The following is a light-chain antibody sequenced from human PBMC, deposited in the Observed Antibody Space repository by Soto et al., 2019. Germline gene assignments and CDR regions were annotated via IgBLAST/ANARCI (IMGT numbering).Light chain of an antibody. CDR1: QTISNW. J-gene: IGKJ2*01. Sequence: DIQMTQSPSTLSASVGDRVTITCRASQTISNWLAWYQQKPGKAPKLLIYDASSLKSGVPSRFSGSGSGTEFTLTLSSLQPDDFATYYCQHYKNFPHSCGRGTKMEIK. CDR2: DAS. CDR3: QHYKNFPHS. V-gene: IGKV1-5*01.